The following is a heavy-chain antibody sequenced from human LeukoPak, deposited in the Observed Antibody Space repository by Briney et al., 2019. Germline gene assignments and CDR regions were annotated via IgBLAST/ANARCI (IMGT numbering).Heavy chain of an antibody. CDR3: ARDHTAGGGNWFDP. J-gene: IGHJ5*02. V-gene: IGHV1-18*01. D-gene: IGHD2-15*01. CDR2: ISAYNGNT. CDR1: GYTFTSYG. Sequence: ASVTLTCTSSGYTFTSYGIGWLRQAPAQGSGLVGWISAYNGNTNYAQKLKGRVTMTTDTSTSTAYMELRSLRADDTAVYYCARDHTAGGGNWFDPWGQGTLVTVSS.